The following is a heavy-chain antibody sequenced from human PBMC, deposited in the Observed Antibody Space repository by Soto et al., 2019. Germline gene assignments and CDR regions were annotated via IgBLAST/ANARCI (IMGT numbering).Heavy chain of an antibody. Sequence: QVQLQESGPGLVKPSETLSLTCTVSGGSVSSGSYYWSWIRQPPGKGLEWIGYIYYSGSTNYNPSLKSPVTTSVDTSKNQFPLKLSSVTAADTAVYYCARDHNYDFWSGYYSNYYYGMDVWGQGTTVTVSS. J-gene: IGHJ6*02. V-gene: IGHV4-61*01. CDR1: GGSVSSGSYY. CDR2: IYYSGST. D-gene: IGHD3-3*01. CDR3: ARDHNYDFWSGYYSNYYYGMDV.